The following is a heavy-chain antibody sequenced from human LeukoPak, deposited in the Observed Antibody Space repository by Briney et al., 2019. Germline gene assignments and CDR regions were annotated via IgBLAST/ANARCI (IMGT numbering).Heavy chain of an antibody. V-gene: IGHV3-30*18. CDR1: GFTFSSYG. J-gene: IGHJ6*03. Sequence: GGSLRLSCAASGFTFSSYGMYWVRQAPGKGLEWVAFISYDGSNKYYADSVKGRFTISRDNSKNTLYLQMNSLRAEDTAVYYCAKSSSPGVDYYYYYYMDVWGKGTTVTVSS. CDR3: AKSSSPGVDYYYYYYMDV. CDR2: ISYDGSNK. D-gene: IGHD2-15*01.